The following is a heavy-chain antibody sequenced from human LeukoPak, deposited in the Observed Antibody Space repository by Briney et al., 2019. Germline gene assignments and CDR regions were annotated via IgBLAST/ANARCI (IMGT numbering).Heavy chain of an antibody. V-gene: IGHV4-39*01. CDR3: ARRTADRIFDY. J-gene: IGHJ4*02. CDR2: VYYSGST. CDR1: GGSISSRTCY. D-gene: IGHD1-1*01. Sequence: SETLSLTCTVSGGSISSRTCYWHWIRQPPGKGLEWIGNVYYSGSTYYNPSLKSRVTISVDTSKNQFSLKLSSVTAADTAVYYCARRTADRIFDYWGQGTLVTVSS.